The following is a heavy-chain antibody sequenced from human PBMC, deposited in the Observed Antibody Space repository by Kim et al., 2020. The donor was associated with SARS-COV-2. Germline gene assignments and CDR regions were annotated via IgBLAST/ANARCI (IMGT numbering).Heavy chain of an antibody. V-gene: IGHV3-23*01. J-gene: IGHJ4*02. CDR3: AKRDSSGNYYFDY. CDR1: GFTFSSYG. Sequence: GGSLRLSCAASGFTFSSYGMSWVRQAPGKGLEWVSSISGSGGGTYYADSVKGRFTISRDNSKNTVYLQMNSLRAEDTAVYYCAKRDSSGNYYFDYWGQGTLVTVSS. CDR2: ISGSGGGT. D-gene: IGHD3-22*01.